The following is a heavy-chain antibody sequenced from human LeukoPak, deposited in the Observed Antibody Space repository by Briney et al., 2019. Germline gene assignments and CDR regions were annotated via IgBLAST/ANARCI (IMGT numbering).Heavy chain of an antibody. CDR1: GGSISSYY. J-gene: IGHJ4*02. D-gene: IGHD6-19*01. Sequence: SETLSLTCTVSGGSISSYYWSWIRQPPGKGLEWIGYIYYSGSTNYNPSLKGRVTISVDTSKNQFSLKLSSVTAADTAVYYCAGRDSSGWYDYFDYWGQGTLVTVSS. CDR3: AGRDSSGWYDYFDY. CDR2: IYYSGST. V-gene: IGHV4-59*01.